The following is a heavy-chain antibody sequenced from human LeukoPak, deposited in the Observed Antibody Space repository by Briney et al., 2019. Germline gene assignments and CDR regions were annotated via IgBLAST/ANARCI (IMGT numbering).Heavy chain of an antibody. Sequence: ASVKVSCKASGYTFTSYGISWVRQAPGQGLEWMGRISAYNGNTNYAQKLQGRVTMTTDTSTSTAYMELRSLRSDDTAVYYCARDFFTRGGYYYYYYMDVWGKGTTVTVSS. J-gene: IGHJ6*03. CDR2: ISAYNGNT. CDR1: GYTFTSYG. V-gene: IGHV1-18*01. D-gene: IGHD3-10*01. CDR3: ARDFFTRGGYYYYYYMDV.